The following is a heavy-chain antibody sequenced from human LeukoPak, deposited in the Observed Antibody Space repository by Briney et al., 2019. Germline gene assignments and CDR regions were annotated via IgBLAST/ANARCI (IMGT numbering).Heavy chain of an antibody. V-gene: IGHV4-38-2*02. CDR2: IYHNGST. CDR1: GYSISSGYY. Sequence: SETLSLTCTVSGYSISSGYYWGWIRQPPGKGLEWIGSIYHNGSTFYNPSLRSRVTMSVDTSKNQFSLKLSSVTAADTAVYYCASNSFDYYGSGSYSVDYWGQGTLVTVSS. CDR3: ASNSFDYYGSGSYSVDY. J-gene: IGHJ4*02. D-gene: IGHD3-10*01.